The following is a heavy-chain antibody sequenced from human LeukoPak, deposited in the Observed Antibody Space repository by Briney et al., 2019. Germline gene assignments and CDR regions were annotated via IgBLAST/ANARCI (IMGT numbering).Heavy chain of an antibody. Sequence: ASVKVSCKASGYTFTGYYMHWVRQAPGQGLEWMGWINTNTGNPTYAQGFTGRFVFSLDTSVSTAYLQISSLKAEDTAVYYCARVPSKFIHTNQCSGGSCYLLGNLRVFDYWGQGTLVTVSS. CDR2: INTNTGNP. V-gene: IGHV7-4-1*02. CDR3: ARVPSKFIHTNQCSGGSCYLLGNLRVFDY. J-gene: IGHJ4*02. CDR1: GYTFTGYY. D-gene: IGHD2-15*01.